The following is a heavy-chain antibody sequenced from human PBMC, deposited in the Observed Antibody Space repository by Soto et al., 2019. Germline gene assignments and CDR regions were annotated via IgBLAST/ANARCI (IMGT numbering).Heavy chain of an antibody. D-gene: IGHD2-21*01. J-gene: IGHJ4*02. CDR1: GFTFSDYD. CDR2: ISTAGDT. CDR3: ARGRDSGLYYFDY. Sequence: EVQLVESGGDLVQPGGSLRLSCAASGFTFSDYDMHWVRQVTGKGLEWVSTISTAGDTYYPGSVKGRFTISRENAKNSLFLQMNSLRADDMAVYYCARGRDSGLYYFDYWGQGTLVTVSS. V-gene: IGHV3-13*01.